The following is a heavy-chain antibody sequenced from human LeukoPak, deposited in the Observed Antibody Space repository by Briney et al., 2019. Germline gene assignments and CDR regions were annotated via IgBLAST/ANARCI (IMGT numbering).Heavy chain of an antibody. CDR2: IYYSGST. J-gene: IGHJ3*02. V-gene: IGHV4-59*11. Sequence: KPSETLSLTCTVSGGSISSHYWSWIRQPPVKGLEWIGYIYYSGSTNYNPSLKSRVAISVDTSKNQFSLKLRSVTAADTAVYYCARDWNDSSGYGGFEIWGQGTMVTVSS. CDR1: GGSISSHY. D-gene: IGHD3-22*01. CDR3: ARDWNDSSGYGGFEI.